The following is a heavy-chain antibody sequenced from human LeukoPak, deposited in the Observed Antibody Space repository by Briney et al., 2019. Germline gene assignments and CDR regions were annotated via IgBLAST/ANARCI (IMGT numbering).Heavy chain of an antibody. J-gene: IGHJ4*02. CDR1: TFTFSNAW. V-gene: IGHV3-7*01. CDR3: ARDLAYSRLDY. D-gene: IGHD5-18*01. Sequence: GGSLRLSCAASTFTFSNAWMDWVRQAPGKGLEWVASINPDGNKKYSADSVKGRFTISRDNAENSLYLQMNSLRVEDTAFYYCARDLAYSRLDYWGQGMLVTVSS. CDR2: INPDGNKK.